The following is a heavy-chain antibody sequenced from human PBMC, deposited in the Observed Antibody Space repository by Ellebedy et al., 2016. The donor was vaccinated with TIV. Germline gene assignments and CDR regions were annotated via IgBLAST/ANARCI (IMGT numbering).Heavy chain of an antibody. CDR1: GGSFSGYY. Sequence: SETLSLXXAVYGGSFSGYYWSWIRQPPGKGLEWIGEINHSGSTNYNPSLKSRVTISVDTSKNQFSLKLSSVTAADTAVYYCARALGDIVVVPAARPGYYYMDVWGKGTTVTVSS. J-gene: IGHJ6*03. V-gene: IGHV4-34*01. CDR3: ARALGDIVVVPAARPGYYYMDV. D-gene: IGHD2-2*01. CDR2: INHSGST.